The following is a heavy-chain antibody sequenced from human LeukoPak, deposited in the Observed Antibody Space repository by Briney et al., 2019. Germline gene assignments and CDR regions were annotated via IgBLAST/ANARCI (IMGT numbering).Heavy chain of an antibody. V-gene: IGHV3-30-3*01. J-gene: IGHJ4*02. CDR3: ARGDYGDFLPVY. D-gene: IGHD4-17*01. CDR1: GFTFSSYA. Sequence: GRSLRLSCAASGFTFSSYAMHWVRQAPGKGLEWVAVISYDGSNKYYADSVKGRFTISRDNSKNTLYLRMNSRRAEDTAVYYCARGDYGDFLPVYWGQGTLVTVSS. CDR2: ISYDGSNK.